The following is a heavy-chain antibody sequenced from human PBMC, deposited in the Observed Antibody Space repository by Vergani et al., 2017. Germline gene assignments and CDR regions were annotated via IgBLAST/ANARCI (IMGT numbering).Heavy chain of an antibody. CDR3: ASVVPAADIWFDP. V-gene: IGHV4-34*01. D-gene: IGHD2-2*01. J-gene: IGHJ5*02. Sequence: QVQLQQWGAGLLKPSETLSLTCAVYGGSFSGYYWSWIRQPPGKGLEWIGEINHSGSTNYNPSLKRRVTISVDTSKNQFSLKLSSVTAADPAVYYCASVVPAADIWFDPWSQASLVTVSS. CDR1: GGSFSGYY. CDR2: INHSGST.